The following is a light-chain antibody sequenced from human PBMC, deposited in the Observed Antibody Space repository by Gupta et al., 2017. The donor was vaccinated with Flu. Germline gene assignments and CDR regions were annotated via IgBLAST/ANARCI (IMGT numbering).Light chain of an antibody. Sequence: PSSLSASVGDRVTITCRASQSISSYLNWYQQKPGKAPKLLIYAASSLQSGVPSGFSGSGSGTDFTLTISSLQPEDFATYYCQQSYSTPYTFGQGTKLEIK. CDR1: QSISSY. J-gene: IGKJ2*01. CDR2: AAS. CDR3: QQSYSTPYT. V-gene: IGKV1-39*01.